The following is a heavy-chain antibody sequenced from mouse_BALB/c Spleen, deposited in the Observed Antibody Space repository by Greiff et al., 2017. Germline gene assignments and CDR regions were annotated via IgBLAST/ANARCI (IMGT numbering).Heavy chain of an antibody. D-gene: IGHD2-4*01. Sequence: QVQLQQSGAELVKPGASVKLSCKASGYTFTSYYMYWVKQRPGQGLEWIGEINPSNGGTNFNEKFKSKATLTVDKSSSTAYMQLSSLTSEDSAVYYCTRGEEGLRREGEEYAMDYWGQGTSVTVSS. V-gene: IGHV1S81*02. CDR2: INPSNGGT. CDR1: GYTFTSYY. J-gene: IGHJ4*01. CDR3: TRGEEGLRREGEEYAMDY.